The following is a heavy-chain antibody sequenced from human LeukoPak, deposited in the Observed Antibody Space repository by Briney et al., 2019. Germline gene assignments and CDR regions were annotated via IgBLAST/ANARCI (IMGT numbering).Heavy chain of an antibody. J-gene: IGHJ4*02. CDR2: FSGSGGST. CDR1: GVTFSTYA. V-gene: IGHV3-23*01. CDR3: AKAYIGVVIVFVY. Sequence: PGGSLRLSCAASGVTFSTYAMSWVRQAPGKGLEWVSAFSGSGGSTYYAESVKGRFTISRDNSKNTLYLQMNSLRAEDTAVYYCAKAYIGVVIVFVYWGQGTLVTVSS. D-gene: IGHD3-3*01.